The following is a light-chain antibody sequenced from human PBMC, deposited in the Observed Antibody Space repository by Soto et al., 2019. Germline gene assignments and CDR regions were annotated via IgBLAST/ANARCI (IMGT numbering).Light chain of an antibody. Sequence: EIVLTQSPATLSLSPGERATLSCRASQSVSSYLARYQQNPGQAPRLLIYDASNRATGIPARFSGSGSGTDFTLTISSLEPDYFAVYYCQQRSNWTSISFGQGTRRAIK. CDR2: DAS. CDR1: QSVSSY. J-gene: IGKJ5*01. V-gene: IGKV3-11*01. CDR3: QQRSNWTSIS.